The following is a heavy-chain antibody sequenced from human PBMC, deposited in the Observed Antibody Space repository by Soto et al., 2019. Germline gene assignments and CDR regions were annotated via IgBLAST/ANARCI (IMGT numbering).Heavy chain of an antibody. Sequence: QVQLVQSGAEVKKPGSSVKVSCKASGGTFSSYAISWVRQAPGQGLECMGGIIPIFGTANYAQKFQGRVTITADESTSTAYMELSSLRSEDTAVYYCARDRDTAMAQRSYYGIDVWGQGTTVTVSS. V-gene: IGHV1-69*01. CDR2: IIPIFGTA. J-gene: IGHJ6*02. D-gene: IGHD5-18*01. CDR1: GGTFSSYA. CDR3: ARDRDTAMAQRSYYGIDV.